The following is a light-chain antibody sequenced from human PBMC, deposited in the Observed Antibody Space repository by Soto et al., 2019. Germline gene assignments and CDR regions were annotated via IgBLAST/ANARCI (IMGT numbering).Light chain of an antibody. J-gene: IGKJ1*01. CDR1: QSVSSN. Sequence: EIVMTQSPATLSVSPGERATLSCRASQSVSSNLAWYQQKPGQAPSLLIYVASTRATGIPARFSGSGSGTEFTPTSSILPSEDVAVYYCQQYNNWGTFGQGTKVEIK. CDR3: QQYNNWGT. CDR2: VAS. V-gene: IGKV3-15*01.